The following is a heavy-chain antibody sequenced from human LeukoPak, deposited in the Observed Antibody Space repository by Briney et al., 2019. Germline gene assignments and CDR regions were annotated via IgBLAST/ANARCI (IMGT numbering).Heavy chain of an antibody. D-gene: IGHD3-3*01. CDR3: ARGLRFLTNWFDP. J-gene: IGHJ5*02. V-gene: IGHV4-34*01. CDR2: INHSGST. CDR1: GFTFSSYW. Sequence: GSLRLSCAASGFTFSSYWMSWVRQAPGKGLEWIGEINHSGSTNYNPSLKSRVTISVDTSKNQFSLKLSSVTAADTAVYYCARGLRFLTNWFDPWGQGTLVTVSS.